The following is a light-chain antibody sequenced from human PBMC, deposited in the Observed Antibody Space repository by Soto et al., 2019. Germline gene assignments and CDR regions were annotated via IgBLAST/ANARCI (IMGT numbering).Light chain of an antibody. J-gene: IGLJ1*01. V-gene: IGLV2-14*01. Sequence: QSVLTQPASVSGSPGQSITISCTGTGSDVGGYNYVSWYQQHPGKAPKLMIYDVSNRPSGVSNRFSGSKSGNTASLTISGLQAEDEADYYCSSYTSSSTLEGYVFGTGTKVTVL. CDR3: SSYTSSSTLEGYV. CDR1: GSDVGGYNY. CDR2: DVS.